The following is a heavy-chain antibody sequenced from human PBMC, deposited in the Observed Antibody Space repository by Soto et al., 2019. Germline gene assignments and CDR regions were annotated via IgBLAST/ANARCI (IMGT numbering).Heavy chain of an antibody. CDR3: ARHLTYCSAGSCYSDFPYYGMDV. V-gene: IGHV4-39*01. J-gene: IGHJ6*02. CDR1: GGSISSSSYY. D-gene: IGHD2-15*01. Sequence: SETLSLTCTVSGGSISSSSYYWDWIRQPPGKGLEWMGSIFYSGSTYYNPSLKSRVTISVDTSKNQFSLKLSSVTAADTAVYYCARHLTYCSAGSCYSDFPYYGMDVWGQGTTVTVSS. CDR2: IFYSGST.